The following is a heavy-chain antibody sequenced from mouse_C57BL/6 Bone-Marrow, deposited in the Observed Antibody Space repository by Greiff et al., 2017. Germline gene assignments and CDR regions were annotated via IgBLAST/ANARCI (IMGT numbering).Heavy chain of an antibody. V-gene: IGHV5-17*01. J-gene: IGHJ4*01. CDR3: APTYYSNCDYAMDY. CDR1: GFTFSDYG. D-gene: IGHD2-5*01. Sequence: EVQGVESGGGLVKPGGSLKLSCAASGFTFSDYGMHWVRQAPEKGLEWVAYISSGSSTIYYADTVKGRFTISRDNAKNTLFLQMTSLRSEDTAMYYCAPTYYSNCDYAMDYWGQGTSVTVSS. CDR2: ISSGSSTI.